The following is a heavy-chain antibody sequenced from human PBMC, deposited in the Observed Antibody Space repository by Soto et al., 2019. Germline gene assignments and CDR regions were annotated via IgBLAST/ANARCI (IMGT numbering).Heavy chain of an antibody. Sequence: SETLSLTCTVSGGSISSSSYYWGWIRQPPGKGLEWIGSIYYSGSTYYNPSLKSRVTISVDTSKNQFSLKLSSVTAADTAVYYCAVVDSTGNWFDPWGEGALVTVSS. V-gene: IGHV4-39*01. CDR3: AVVDSTGNWFDP. J-gene: IGHJ5*02. CDR2: IYYSGST. D-gene: IGHD6-25*01. CDR1: GGSISSSSYY.